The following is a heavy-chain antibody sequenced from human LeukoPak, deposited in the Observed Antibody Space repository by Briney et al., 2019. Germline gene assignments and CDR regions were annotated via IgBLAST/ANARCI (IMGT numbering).Heavy chain of an antibody. CDR3: ANRLKAGVDY. CDR2: INSGGSST. CDR1: GFTFSSYW. Sequence: GGSLRLSCAASGFTFSSYWMHWVRQAPGKGLVWVSRINSGGSSTNYAASVKGRFTISRDNAKNTLYLQMNSLRAEDTAVYYCANRLKAGVDYWGQGTLVTVSS. J-gene: IGHJ4*02. D-gene: IGHD6-19*01. V-gene: IGHV3-74*01.